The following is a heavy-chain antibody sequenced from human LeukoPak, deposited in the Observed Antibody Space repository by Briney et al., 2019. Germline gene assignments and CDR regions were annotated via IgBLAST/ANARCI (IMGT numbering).Heavy chain of an antibody. D-gene: IGHD5-18*01. CDR1: GYTFTSYD. CDR2: MNPNSGNT. CDR3: ARETAMVRRTGDAFDI. J-gene: IGHJ3*02. V-gene: IGHV1-8*01. Sequence: GASVKVSCKASGYTFTSYDINWVRQATGQGLEWMGWMNPNSGNTGYAQKFQGRVTMTRNTSISTAYMELSSLRSEDTAVYYCARETAMVRRTGDAFDIWGQGTMVTVSS.